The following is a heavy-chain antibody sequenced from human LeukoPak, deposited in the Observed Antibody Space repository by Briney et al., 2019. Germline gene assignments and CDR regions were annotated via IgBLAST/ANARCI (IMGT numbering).Heavy chain of an antibody. V-gene: IGHV3-30*04. Sequence: GGSLRLSCVGSGFTFTNYAMHWVRQAPGKGLEWVAVVFYDGTMQYYIDSVKGRFTISRDNSKNSLYLQMNSLRPEDTAVYYCARDGITMITSPPARYYYYMDVWGKGTTVTVSS. CDR1: GFTFTNYA. D-gene: IGHD3-22*01. J-gene: IGHJ6*03. CDR3: ARDGITMITSPPARYYYYMDV. CDR2: VFYDGTMQ.